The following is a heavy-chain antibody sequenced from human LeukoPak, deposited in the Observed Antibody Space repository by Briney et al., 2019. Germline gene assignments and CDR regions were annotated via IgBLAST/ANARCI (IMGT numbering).Heavy chain of an antibody. CDR3: AKDLSGSGSYLGL. J-gene: IGHJ4*02. Sequence: GGSLRLSCAASGFTFSSYGMHWVRQAPGKGLEWVALISYDGSEKYYADSVKGRFTISRDNSKNTLYLQMNSLRAEDTAVYYCAKDLSGSGSYLGLWGQGTLVTVSS. D-gene: IGHD3-10*01. CDR2: ISYDGSEK. CDR1: GFTFSSYG. V-gene: IGHV3-30*18.